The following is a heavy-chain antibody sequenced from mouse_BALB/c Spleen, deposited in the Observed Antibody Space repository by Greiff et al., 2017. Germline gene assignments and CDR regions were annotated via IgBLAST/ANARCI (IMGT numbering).Heavy chain of an antibody. D-gene: IGHD1-1*01. CDR2: ISSGGST. Sequence: EVMLVESGGGLVKPGGSLKLSCAASGFTFSSYAMSWVRQTPEKRLEWVASISSGGSTYYSDSVKGRFTISRDNARNILYLQMSSLRSEDTAMYYCARVSYYGSSFWFAYWGQGTLVTVSA. CDR1: GFTFSSYA. CDR3: ARVSYYGSSFWFAY. J-gene: IGHJ3*01. V-gene: IGHV5-6-5*01.